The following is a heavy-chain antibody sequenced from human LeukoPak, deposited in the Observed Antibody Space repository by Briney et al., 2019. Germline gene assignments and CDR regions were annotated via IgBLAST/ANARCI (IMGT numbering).Heavy chain of an antibody. J-gene: IGHJ5*02. CDR2: IYHSGTT. CDR3: ARGTHIVVVVAALFGGWFDP. V-gene: IGHV4-4*02. CDR1: GGSINSNNW. Sequence: PSETLSLTCGVSGGSINSNNWWSWVRRPPGKGLEWIGEIYHSGTTSYNPSLKSRVTISVDTSKNQFSLKLSSVTAADTAVYYCARGTHIVVVVAALFGGWFDPWGQGTLVTVSS. D-gene: IGHD2-15*01.